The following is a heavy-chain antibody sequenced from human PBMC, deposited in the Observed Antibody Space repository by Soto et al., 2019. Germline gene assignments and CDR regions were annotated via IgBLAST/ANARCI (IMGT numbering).Heavy chain of an antibody. Sequence: QVHLVQSGTEVKKPGSSVKVSCEASGSTFSSSGFSWVRQAPGQGLEWMGMIVPSLDTTNYAQKFQARVTITADEVTSTAYMELRSLRSEDTAVYYCARWPQPRYTADPYAVDVWGQGTRVIVSS. D-gene: IGHD3-16*02. CDR2: IVPSLDTT. CDR1: GSTFSSSG. CDR3: ARWPQPRYTADPYAVDV. V-gene: IGHV1-69*11. J-gene: IGHJ6*02.